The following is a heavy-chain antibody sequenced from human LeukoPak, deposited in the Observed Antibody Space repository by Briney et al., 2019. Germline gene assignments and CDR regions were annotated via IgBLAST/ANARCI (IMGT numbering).Heavy chain of an antibody. J-gene: IGHJ4*02. V-gene: IGHV3-21*01. CDR1: GFTFGTYT. Sequence: VGSLRLSCAASGFTFGTYTMNWVRQVPGKGLEWVSSISISSTYRYYADSVKGRFTMSRGNAKNSLFLQMNSLRAEDTAVYYCARDQPDTAFDYWGQGTLVTVSS. CDR3: ARDQPDTAFDY. D-gene: IGHD5-18*01. CDR2: ISISSTYR.